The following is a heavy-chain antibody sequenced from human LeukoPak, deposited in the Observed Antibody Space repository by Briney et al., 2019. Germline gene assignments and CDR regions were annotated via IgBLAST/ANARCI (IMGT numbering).Heavy chain of an antibody. J-gene: IGHJ4*02. Sequence: PGTSLRLSCVASGFSFSNHGMQWVRQAPGKGLEWVSVIASDGGAKFYADSVKGRFTLSRDNSKNTLYLQMNSLRAEDTAVYYCARGPYSSSWYVGPGWGQGTLVTVSS. CDR2: IASDGGAK. CDR1: GFSFSNHG. D-gene: IGHD6-13*01. CDR3: ARGPYSSSWYVGPG. V-gene: IGHV3-30*03.